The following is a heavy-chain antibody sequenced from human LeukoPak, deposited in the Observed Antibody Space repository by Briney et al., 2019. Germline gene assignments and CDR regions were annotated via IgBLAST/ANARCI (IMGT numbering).Heavy chain of an antibody. V-gene: IGHV1-2*06. D-gene: IGHD6-19*01. J-gene: IGHJ3*02. CDR3: AGGQWLVRGAFDI. CDR1: GYTFTGYY. Sequence: ASVKVSCKASGYTFTGYYMHWVRQAPGQGLEWMGRINPNSGGTNYAQKFQGRVTMTRDTSISTAYMELSRLRSDDTAVYYCAGGQWLVRGAFDIWGQGTTVTVSS. CDR2: INPNSGGT.